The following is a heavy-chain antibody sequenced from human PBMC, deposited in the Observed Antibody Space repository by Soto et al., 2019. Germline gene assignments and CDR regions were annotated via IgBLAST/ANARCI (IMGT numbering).Heavy chain of an antibody. CDR3: ARDSGGVRGVIILAYYYAMDV. V-gene: IGHV3-30-3*01. CDR2: ISYDGSNK. Sequence: GGSLRLSCAAPGFTFSSYAMHWVGHSPGKGLEWVAVISYDGSNKYYADSVKGRFTISRDNSKNTLYLQMNSLRAEDTAVYYFARDSGGVRGVIILAYYYAMDVWGQGTTVTVS. CDR1: GFTFSSYA. D-gene: IGHD3-10*01. J-gene: IGHJ6*02.